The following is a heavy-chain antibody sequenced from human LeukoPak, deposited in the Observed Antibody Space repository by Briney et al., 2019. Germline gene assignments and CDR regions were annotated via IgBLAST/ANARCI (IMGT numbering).Heavy chain of an antibody. CDR2: INPSGGST. Sequence: ASVTVSCTASGYTFTRYYMHWVRQAPGQGLEWMGIINPSGGSTSYAQKFQGRVTMTRDTSTSTVYMELSSLRSEDTAVYYCARDKEAVAGDPVYNWFDPWGQGTLVTVSS. J-gene: IGHJ5*02. CDR1: GYTFTRYY. CDR3: ARDKEAVAGDPVYNWFDP. D-gene: IGHD6-19*01. V-gene: IGHV1-46*01.